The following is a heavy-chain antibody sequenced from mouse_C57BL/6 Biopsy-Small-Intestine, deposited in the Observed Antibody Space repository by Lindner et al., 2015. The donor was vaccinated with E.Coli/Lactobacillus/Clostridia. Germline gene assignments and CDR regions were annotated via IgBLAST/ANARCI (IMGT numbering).Heavy chain of an antibody. CDR2: INSGSSTI. V-gene: IGHV5-17*01. J-gene: IGHJ4*01. D-gene: IGHD2-2*01. CDR1: GFTFSDYG. CDR3: ARGGGYDDYIMDY. Sequence: VQLQESGGGLVKPGGSLKLSCAASGFTFSDYGMHWVRQAPEKGLEWVAYINSGSSTIFYADTVKGRFTISRDHVKNTLFLQMTSLRSEDAAMYYCARGGGYDDYIMDYWGQGTSVTVSS.